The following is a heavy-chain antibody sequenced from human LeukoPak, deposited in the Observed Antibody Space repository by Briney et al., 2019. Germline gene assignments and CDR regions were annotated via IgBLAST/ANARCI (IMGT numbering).Heavy chain of an antibody. CDR1: GYSINNNYY. J-gene: IGHJ6*03. CDR3: AKLKNYYYYMDV. CDR2: IYHSGKS. Sequence: SETLSLTCTVSGYSINNNYYWDWVRQPPGKGLEWIASIYHSGKSYYNPALKSRVTISVDKSKNQFSLKLSSVTAADTAVYYCAKLKNYYYYMDVWGKGTTVTISS. V-gene: IGHV4-38-2*02.